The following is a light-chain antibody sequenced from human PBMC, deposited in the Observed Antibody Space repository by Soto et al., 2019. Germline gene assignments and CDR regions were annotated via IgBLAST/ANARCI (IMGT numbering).Light chain of an antibody. J-gene: IGKJ4*01. CDR2: DAS. V-gene: IGKV3-15*01. Sequence: DIVLTQSPATLSVSPGERATLSCRASQSASINLAWYQHKLGQAPRLLIYDASTRVTGIPARFSGSGSGTDFTLTISYLKSEDFGIYYCQQYNNGPPPVTFGGGTKVEI. CDR3: QQYNNGPPPVT. CDR1: QSASIN.